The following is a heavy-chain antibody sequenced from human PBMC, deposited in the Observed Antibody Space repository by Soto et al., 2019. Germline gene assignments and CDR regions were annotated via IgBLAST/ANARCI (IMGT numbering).Heavy chain of an antibody. V-gene: IGHV3-53*05. CDR3: AKDIRRQWLVKSYGMEV. Sequence: PGGSLRLSCAASGFIVSDNYINWVRQAPGKGLEWVSVTYTGGYTYYADSVKGRFTISRDNSKNTLYLQMNSLRAEDTAVYYCAKDIRRQWLVKSYGMEVWGQGTTVTVSS. CDR2: TYTGGYT. J-gene: IGHJ6*02. CDR1: GFIVSDNY. D-gene: IGHD6-19*01.